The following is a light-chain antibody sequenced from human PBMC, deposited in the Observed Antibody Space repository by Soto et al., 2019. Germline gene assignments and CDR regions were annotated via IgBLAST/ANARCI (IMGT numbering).Light chain of an antibody. CDR3: AAWDDSLNGPV. V-gene: IGLV1-36*01. CDR1: SSNIGNNA. Sequence: QSVLTQPPSVSEAPRQRVTISCSGSSSNIGNNAVNWYQQLPGKAPKLLIYYDDLLPSGVSDRFSGSKSGTSASLAISGLQSEHEADYYCAAWDDSLNGPVVGGGTKLTVL. J-gene: IGLJ2*01. CDR2: YDD.